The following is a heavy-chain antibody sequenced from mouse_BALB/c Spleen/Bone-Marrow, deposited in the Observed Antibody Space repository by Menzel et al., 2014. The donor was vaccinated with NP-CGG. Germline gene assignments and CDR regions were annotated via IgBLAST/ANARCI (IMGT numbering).Heavy chain of an antibody. V-gene: IGHV1S41*01. CDR1: CYTFTSYW. D-gene: IGHD2-14*01. J-gene: IGHJ2*01. CDR2: IAPGSGST. CDR3: AYYRYDVNY. Sequence: DLLKPGASVKLSCKASCYTFTSYWINWIKQRPGQGLEWIGRIAPGSGSTYYNEMFRGKAILTVDTSSSTAYIQLSSLSSEDSAVYFCAYYRYDVNYWGRGTTLTVSS.